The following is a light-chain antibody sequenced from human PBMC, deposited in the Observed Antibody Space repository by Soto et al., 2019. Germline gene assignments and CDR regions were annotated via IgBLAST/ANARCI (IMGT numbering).Light chain of an antibody. CDR2: DVS. CDR1: SSDVGGYDY. Sequence: QSALTQPASVSGSPGQSITISCTGTSSDVGGYDYVSWYQQHPGKAPKLMIYDVSNRPSGVSNRFSGSKSGNTASLTISGLQAEDEADYYCSSYTTSSPWVFGGGT. V-gene: IGLV2-14*01. CDR3: SSYTTSSPWV. J-gene: IGLJ3*02.